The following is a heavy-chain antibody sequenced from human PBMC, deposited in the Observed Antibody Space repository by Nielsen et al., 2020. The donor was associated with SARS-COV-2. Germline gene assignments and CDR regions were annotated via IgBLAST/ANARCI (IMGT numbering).Heavy chain of an antibody. D-gene: IGHD3-3*02. CDR3: ARKLGAFDI. Sequence: WIRQPPGKGLEWVSYISSSSSTIYYADSVKGRFTISRDNAKNSLYLQMNSLRAEDTAVYYCARKLGAFDIWGQGTMVTVSS. CDR2: ISSSSSTI. V-gene: IGHV3-48*01. J-gene: IGHJ3*02.